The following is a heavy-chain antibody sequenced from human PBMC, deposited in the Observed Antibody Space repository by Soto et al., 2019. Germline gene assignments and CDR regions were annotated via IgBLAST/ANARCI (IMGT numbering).Heavy chain of an antibody. V-gene: IGHV3-23*01. CDR3: AKDADYDILTGYRPLDY. J-gene: IGHJ4*02. Sequence: GGSLRLSCAASGFTFSSYAMSWVRQAPGKVLEWVSAISGSGGSTYYADSVKGRFTISRDNSKNTLYLQMNSLRAEDTAVYYCAKDADYDILTGYRPLDYWGQGTLVTVSS. D-gene: IGHD3-9*01. CDR1: GFTFSSYA. CDR2: ISGSGGST.